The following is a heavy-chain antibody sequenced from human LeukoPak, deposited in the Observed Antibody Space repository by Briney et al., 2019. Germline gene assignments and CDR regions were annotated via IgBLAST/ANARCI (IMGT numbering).Heavy chain of an antibody. J-gene: IGHJ5*02. D-gene: IGHD6-6*01. CDR1: GGSISSYY. CDR2: IYTSGST. Sequence: SETLSLTCTVSGGSISSYYWSWIRQPAGKGLEWIGRIYTSGSTNYNPSLKSRVTMSVDTSKNQFSLKLSSVTAADTAVYYCARDGVAALSGWFDPWGQGTLVTASS. V-gene: IGHV4-4*07. CDR3: ARDGVAALSGWFDP.